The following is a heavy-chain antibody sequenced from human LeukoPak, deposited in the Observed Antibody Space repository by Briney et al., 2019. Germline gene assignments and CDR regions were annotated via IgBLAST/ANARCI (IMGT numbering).Heavy chain of an antibody. Sequence: SETLSLTCAVYGGSFSSNYWSWIRKPPGKGLERMGESNHSGSTNYNPSLKSRVTISVDTSKNQLSLKLSSVTAADTAVYYCARGPIFIRVREVITYFDYWGQGTLVTVSS. CDR3: ARGPIFIRVREVITYFDY. D-gene: IGHD3-10*01. V-gene: IGHV4-34*01. CDR2: SNHSGST. J-gene: IGHJ4*02. CDR1: GGSFSSNY.